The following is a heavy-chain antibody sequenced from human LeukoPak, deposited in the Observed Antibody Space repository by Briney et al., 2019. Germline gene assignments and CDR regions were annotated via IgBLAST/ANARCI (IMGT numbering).Heavy chain of an antibody. V-gene: IGHV3-23*01. J-gene: IGHJ6*03. CDR3: AKRGSGWYEDYYYYIDV. D-gene: IGHD6-19*01. CDR2: IGGSGGGT. Sequence: GGSLRLSCAASGFTFSTYGMSWVRQAPGKGLEWVSAIGGSGGGTYYADSVKGRFTISRDNSKNTLYLQMNSLRAEDTRVYYCAKRGSGWYEDYYYYIDVWGKGTTVTISS. CDR1: GFTFSTYG.